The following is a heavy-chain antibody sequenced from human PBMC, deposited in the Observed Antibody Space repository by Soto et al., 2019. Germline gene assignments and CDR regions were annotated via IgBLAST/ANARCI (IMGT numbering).Heavy chain of an antibody. CDR3: SMGGVSYDILTGYYSDAFDI. CDR1: GGSISSSSYY. Sequence: SETLSLTCTVSGGSISSSSYYWGWIRQPPGKGLEWIGSIYYSGSTYYNPSLKSRVTISVDTSKNHFSLKLSSVTAADTAVYYFSMGGVSYDILTGYYSDAFDIWGQGTLVTVSS. CDR2: IYYSGST. V-gene: IGHV4-39*02. J-gene: IGHJ3*02. D-gene: IGHD3-9*01.